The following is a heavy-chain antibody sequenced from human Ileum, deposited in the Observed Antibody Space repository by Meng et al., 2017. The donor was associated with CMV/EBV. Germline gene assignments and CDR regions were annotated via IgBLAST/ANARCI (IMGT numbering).Heavy chain of an antibody. D-gene: IGHD1-26*01. J-gene: IGHJ4*02. CDR2: ISYDGNKK. CDR1: GLTFSNFG. V-gene: IGHV3-30*18. Sequence: CAASGLTFSNFGMQWFRQAPGKGLEAVAIISYDGNKKYYAESVKGRFTISRDNSNNTLYLQMNSLRAEDTAVYYCAKGEWYSGSYMDYWGQGTLVTVSS. CDR3: AKGEWYSGSYMDY.